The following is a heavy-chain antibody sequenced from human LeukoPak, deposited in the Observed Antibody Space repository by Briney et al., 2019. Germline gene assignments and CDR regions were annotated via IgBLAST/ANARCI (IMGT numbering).Heavy chain of an antibody. Sequence: SVKVSCKASGGTFSSYAISWVRQAPGQGLEWMGGIIPIFGTANYAQKFQGRVTITADESTSTAYMELSSLRSEDTAVYYCASLGDCSGGSCWLEGPENIWGQGTMVTVSS. V-gene: IGHV1-69*13. J-gene: IGHJ3*02. CDR3: ASLGDCSGGSCWLEGPENI. CDR2: IIPIFGTA. D-gene: IGHD2-15*01. CDR1: GGTFSSYA.